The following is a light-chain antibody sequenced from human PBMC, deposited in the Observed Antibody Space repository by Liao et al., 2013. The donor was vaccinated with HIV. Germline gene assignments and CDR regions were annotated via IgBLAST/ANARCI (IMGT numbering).Light chain of an antibody. J-gene: IGLJ2*01. CDR1: NIGSKS. CDR2: YDT. CDR3: QAWDSSADVV. Sequence: SYELTQPPSLSVAPGNTATITCGGNNIGSKSVQWYQQRPGQAPVLVIYYDTDRPSGIPERFSGSNSGNTATLTISESQPMDEAVYFCQAWDSSADVVFGGGTKLTVL. V-gene: IGLV3-21*01.